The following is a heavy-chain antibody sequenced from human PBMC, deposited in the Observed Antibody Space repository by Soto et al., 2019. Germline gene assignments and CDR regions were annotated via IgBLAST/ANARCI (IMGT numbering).Heavy chain of an antibody. D-gene: IGHD5-12*01. CDR2: IWYDGSNK. J-gene: IGHJ4*02. CDR1: GFTFSSYG. Sequence: GGSLRLSCAASGFTFSSYGMHWVRQAPGKGLEWVAVIWYDGSNKYYADSVKGRFTISRDNSKNTLYLQMNSLRAEDTAVYYCARENEGGGYDSAIDYWGQGTLVTVSS. V-gene: IGHV3-33*01. CDR3: ARENEGGGYDSAIDY.